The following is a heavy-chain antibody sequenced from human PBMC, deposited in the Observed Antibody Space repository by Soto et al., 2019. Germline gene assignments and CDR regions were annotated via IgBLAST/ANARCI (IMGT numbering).Heavy chain of an antibody. CDR3: ARSQGSSTSLEIYYYYYYGMDV. V-gene: IGHV1-69*01. Sequence: QVQLVQYGAEVKKPGSSVKVSCKASGGTFSSYAISWVRQAPGQGLEWMGGIIPISGTANYGQKFQGRVTITADESTSTAYMELSSLRSEDTAVYYCARSQGSSTSLEIYYYYYYGMDVWGQGTTVTVSS. J-gene: IGHJ6*02. D-gene: IGHD2-2*01. CDR2: IIPISGTA. CDR1: GGTFSSYA.